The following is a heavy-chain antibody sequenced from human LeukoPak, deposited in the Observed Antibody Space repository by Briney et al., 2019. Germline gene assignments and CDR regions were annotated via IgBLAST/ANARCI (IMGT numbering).Heavy chain of an antibody. Sequence: PGGSLRLSCAASGFTFSYYAMHWVRQAPGKGLEWVGLISYDGSNEYYADSVKGRFTISRDNGKNSLYLQMNSLRAEDTAVYYCTRVLTGDVTAGGYWGQGTLVTVSS. CDR2: ISYDGSNE. J-gene: IGHJ4*02. CDR1: GFTFSYYA. CDR3: TRVLTGDVTAGGY. V-gene: IGHV3-30-3*01. D-gene: IGHD6-13*01.